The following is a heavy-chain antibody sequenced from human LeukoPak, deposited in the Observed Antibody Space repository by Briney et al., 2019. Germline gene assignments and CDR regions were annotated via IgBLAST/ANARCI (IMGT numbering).Heavy chain of an antibody. J-gene: IGHJ4*02. CDR1: GGTFSSHT. D-gene: IGHD1-26*01. CDR3: AREGYSGSPGYFDY. V-gene: IGHV1-69*04. Sequence: SSVKVSCKASGGTFSSHTISWVRQAPGQGLEWMGRIIPILGIANYAQKFQGRVTITADKSTSTAYMELSSLRSGDTAVYYCAREGYSGSPGYFDYWGQGTLVTVSS. CDR2: IIPILGIA.